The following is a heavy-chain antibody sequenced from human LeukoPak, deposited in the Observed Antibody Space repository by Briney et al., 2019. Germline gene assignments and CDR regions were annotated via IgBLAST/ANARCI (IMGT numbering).Heavy chain of an antibody. CDR3: ARVNCSGGSCYSTQLDY. CDR1: LGTFSTYA. Sequence: AVKVACQASLGTFSTYAISWVRQAPGQGLEWMGGIIPIFGTANYAQKFQGRVTITADESTSTAYMELSSLRSEDTAVYYCARVNCSGGSCYSTQLDYWGQGTLVTVSS. D-gene: IGHD2-15*01. V-gene: IGHV1-69*01. J-gene: IGHJ4*02. CDR2: IIPIFGTA.